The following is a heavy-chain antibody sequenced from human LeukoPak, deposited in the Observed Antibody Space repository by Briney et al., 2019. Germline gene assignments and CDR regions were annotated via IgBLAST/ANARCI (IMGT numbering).Heavy chain of an antibody. CDR3: ASGTTYYYYMDV. J-gene: IGHJ6*03. CDR1: GGSFSGYY. Sequence: PSETLSLTCAVYGGSFSGYYWSWIRQPPGKGLEWIGEINHSGSTNYNPSLKSRVTISVDTSKNLFSLKLSSVTAADTGVYYCASGTTYYYYMDVWGKGTTVTVSS. D-gene: IGHD1-14*01. V-gene: IGHV4-34*01. CDR2: INHSGST.